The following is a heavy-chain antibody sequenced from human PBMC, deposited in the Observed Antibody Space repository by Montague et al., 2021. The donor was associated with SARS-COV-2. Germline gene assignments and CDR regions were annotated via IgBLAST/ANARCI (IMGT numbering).Heavy chain of an antibody. Sequence: SETLSLTCAIYGGSFSGCYWSWIRQPPGKGLEWIGEINHSGSTNYNPSLKSRVTISVDTSKNQFSLKLSSVTAADTAVYYCARGPVDDHCSGGSCYSRYYYGMDVWGQGTTVTVSS. CDR1: GGSFSGCY. CDR2: INHSGST. D-gene: IGHD2-15*01. V-gene: IGHV4-34*01. J-gene: IGHJ6*02. CDR3: ARGPVDDHCSGGSCYSRYYYGMDV.